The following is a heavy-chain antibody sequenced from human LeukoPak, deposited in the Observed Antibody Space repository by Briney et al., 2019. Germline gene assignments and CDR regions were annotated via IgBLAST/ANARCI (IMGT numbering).Heavy chain of an antibody. Sequence: GASVKVSCKASGYTFTSYSMHWVRQAPGQGLEWMGIINPSVGSTTYAQRFQGRVTLTRDTSTSTAHMELSSLRFEDTAVYYCAREATVPDHWGQGTLVTVS. CDR2: INPSVGST. CDR3: AREATVPDH. J-gene: IGHJ4*02. CDR1: GYTFTSYS. D-gene: IGHD4-17*01. V-gene: IGHV1-46*01.